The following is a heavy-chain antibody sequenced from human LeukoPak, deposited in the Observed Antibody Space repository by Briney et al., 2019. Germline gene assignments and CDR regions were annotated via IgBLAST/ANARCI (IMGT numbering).Heavy chain of an antibody. V-gene: IGHV7-4-1*02. CDR2: INTNTGNP. D-gene: IGHD5-12*01. J-gene: IGHJ4*02. Sequence: ASVKVSCKASGYTFTSYAMNWVRQAPGQGLEWMGWINTNTGNPTYAQGFTGRFVFSLDTSVSTAYLQISSLKAEDTAVYYCARDGGYSGYRFYTAMSPFDYWGQGTLVTVSS. CDR3: ARDGGYSGYRFYTAMSPFDY. CDR1: GYTFTSYA.